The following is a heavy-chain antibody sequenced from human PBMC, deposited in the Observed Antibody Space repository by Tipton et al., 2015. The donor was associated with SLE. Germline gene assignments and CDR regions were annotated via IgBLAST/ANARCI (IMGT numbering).Heavy chain of an antibody. D-gene: IGHD6-13*01. CDR2: IYTSGST. CDR1: GGSISSYY. J-gene: IGHJ3*02. V-gene: IGHV4-4*08. Sequence: TLSLTCTVSGGSISSYYWSWNRQPPGKGLEWMGYIYTSGSTNYNPSLKSRVIISVDTSKNQFSLKLSSVTAADTAVYYCARDGGEAAAGTGAFDIWGQGTMVTVSS. CDR3: ARDGGEAAAGTGAFDI.